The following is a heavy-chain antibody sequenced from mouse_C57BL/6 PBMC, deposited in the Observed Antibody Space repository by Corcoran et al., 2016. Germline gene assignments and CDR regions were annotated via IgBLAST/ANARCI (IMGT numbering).Heavy chain of an antibody. CDR3: ARSETY. V-gene: IGHV9-3*01. Sequence: QIQLVQSGPELKKPGETVKISCKASGYTFTTYGMSWVKQAPGKGLKWMGWINTYSGVPTYADDFKGRFAFSLETSASTAYLQINNLKNEDTATYFCARSETYWGQGTTLTVSS. J-gene: IGHJ2*01. CDR2: INTYSGVP. CDR1: GYTFTTYG.